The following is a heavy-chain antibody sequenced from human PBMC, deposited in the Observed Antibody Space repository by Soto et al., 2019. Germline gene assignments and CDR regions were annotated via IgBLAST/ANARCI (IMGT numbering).Heavy chain of an antibody. CDR1: GFTFSSYV. J-gene: IGHJ4*02. Sequence: EVQLLESGEGLVQPGGSLRLSCAVSGFTFSSYVMNWVRQAPGKGLEWVSSVSSSGVVTHYADSVNGRFTISRDNSKNTVYLQLNGLRAEDTAVYYCARRGYCSAGICYALDYWGQGTLVTVSS. CDR2: VSSSGVVT. CDR3: ARRGYCSAGICYALDY. V-gene: IGHV3-23*01. D-gene: IGHD2-15*01.